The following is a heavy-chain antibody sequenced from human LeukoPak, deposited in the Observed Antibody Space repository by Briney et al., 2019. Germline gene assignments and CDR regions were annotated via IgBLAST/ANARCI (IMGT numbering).Heavy chain of an antibody. V-gene: IGHV3-74*01. CDR1: GFTFSSYW. D-gene: IGHD2-21*01. Sequence: GGSLRLSCVASGFTFSSYWMHWVRQVPGKGLVWVSGVDGDGSRTFYADSVKGRFTISRDNSKNSLYLQMNSLRAEDTALYYCAKGGRYSMGMSDYWGQGTLVTVSS. CDR3: AKGGRYSMGMSDY. CDR2: VDGDGSRT. J-gene: IGHJ4*02.